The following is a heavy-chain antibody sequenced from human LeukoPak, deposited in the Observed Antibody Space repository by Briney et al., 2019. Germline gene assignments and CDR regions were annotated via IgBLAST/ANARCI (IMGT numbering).Heavy chain of an antibody. CDR3: ARVWRGNYYDY. D-gene: IGHD1-1*01. J-gene: IGHJ4*02. Sequence: SGGSLRLSCAASGFTFSNYAMSWVRQAPGKGLEWISSISTGDSTYYADSVKGRFTISRDNSKNTLYLQMNSLRAEDTAIYYCARVWRGNYYDYWGQGTLVAVSS. CDR1: GFTFSNYA. CDR2: ISTGDST. V-gene: IGHV3-23*01.